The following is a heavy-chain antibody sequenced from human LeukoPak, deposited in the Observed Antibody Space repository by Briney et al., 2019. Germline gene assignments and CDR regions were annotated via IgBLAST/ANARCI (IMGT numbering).Heavy chain of an antibody. D-gene: IGHD6-13*01. CDR1: GGSISSGSYY. Sequence: SETLSLTCTVSGGSISSGSYYWSWIRQPAGRGLEWIGRIYTSGSTNYNPSLKSRVTISVDTSKNQFSLKLSAVTAADTAVYYCARAKGIALRRLEDNWFDPWGQGTLVTVSS. CDR2: IYTSGST. CDR3: ARAKGIALRRLEDNWFDP. J-gene: IGHJ5*02. V-gene: IGHV4-61*02.